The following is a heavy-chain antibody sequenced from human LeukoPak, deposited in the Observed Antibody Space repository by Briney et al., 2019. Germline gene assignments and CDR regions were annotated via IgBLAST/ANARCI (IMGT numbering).Heavy chain of an antibody. CDR3: ARAPTEVVAARPVVPDY. J-gene: IGHJ4*02. Sequence: ASVKVSCKASGYTFTSYDINWVRQATGQGLEWMGWMNPNSGNTGYAQKFQGRVTMTRDTSISTAYMELSRLRSDDTAVYYCARAPTEVVAARPVVPDYWGQGTLVTVSS. CDR2: MNPNSGNT. D-gene: IGHD6-6*01. CDR1: GYTFTSYD. V-gene: IGHV1-8*01.